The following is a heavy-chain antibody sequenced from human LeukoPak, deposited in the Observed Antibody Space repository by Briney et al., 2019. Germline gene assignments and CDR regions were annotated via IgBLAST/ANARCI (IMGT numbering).Heavy chain of an antibody. CDR2: ITTTKPNNCTT. D-gene: IGHD6-13*01. CDR3: VRVVTTGSGWYNFDN. Sequence: GSLRLSCAGAGGSITDHHRDWIRQAPGKGLEWIGRITTTKPNNCTTQYAASARIRVTISRNDSQNSLYLQSNAPKTEYPAVSYWVRVVTTGSGWYNFDNWGLGTLVPVSS. CDR1: GGSITDHH. J-gene: IGHJ4*02. V-gene: IGHV3-72*01.